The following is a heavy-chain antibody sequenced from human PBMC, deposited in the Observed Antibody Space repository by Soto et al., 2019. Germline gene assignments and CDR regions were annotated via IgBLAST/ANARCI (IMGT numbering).Heavy chain of an antibody. J-gene: IGHJ6*02. CDR3: ARDQGELPPSYYGMDV. V-gene: IGHV1-2*04. D-gene: IGHD1-26*01. Sequence: QGLEWMGWINPNSGGTNYAQKFQGWVTMTRDTSISTAYMELSRLRSDDTAVYYCARDQGELPPSYYGMDVWGQGTTVTVSS. CDR2: INPNSGGT.